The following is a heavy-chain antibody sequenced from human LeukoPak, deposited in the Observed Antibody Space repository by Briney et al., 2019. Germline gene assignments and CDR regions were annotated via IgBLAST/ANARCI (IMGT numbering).Heavy chain of an antibody. D-gene: IGHD6-19*01. CDR3: AKDRHSSGWYDLDY. J-gene: IGHJ4*02. CDR1: GFTFDDYA. CDR2: ISGDGGST. Sequence: GGSLRLSCAASGFTFDDYAMHWVRQAPGKGLEWVSLISGDGGSTNYADSVKGRFTISRDNSKNSLHLQMNSLRNEDTALYYCAKDRHSSGWYDLDYWGQGTLVTVSS. V-gene: IGHV3-43*02.